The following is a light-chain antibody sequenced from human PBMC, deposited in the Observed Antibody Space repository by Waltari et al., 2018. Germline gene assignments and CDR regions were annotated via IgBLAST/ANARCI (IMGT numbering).Light chain of an antibody. CDR2: YDS. V-gene: IGLV3-21*04. CDR1: NIGTKS. J-gene: IGLJ1*01. Sequence: SYVLTQPPSVSVAPGKTARITCGGNNIGTKSVHWYQQKPGQAPIWVISYDSDRPSGIPERFSGSNSGNTATLTISRVEAADEADYYCQVWDANNDPGVFGTGTEVTVL. CDR3: QVWDANNDPGV.